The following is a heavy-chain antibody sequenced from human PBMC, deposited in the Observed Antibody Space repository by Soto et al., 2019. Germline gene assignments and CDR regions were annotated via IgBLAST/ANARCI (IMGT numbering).Heavy chain of an antibody. CDR2: INSSGGST. V-gene: IGHV3-23*01. J-gene: IGHJ4*02. CDR3: AEVTYGDPVDY. CDR1: GFTFSKYA. Sequence: EVQLLESGGGLVQPGGSLRLSCAASGFTFSKYAMNWVRQAPGKGLEWVSTINSSGGSTSYADSVKGRFTISRDNSGNTLYLQMNSLRAEDTAGYYGAEVTYGDPVDYWGQGTLVTVSS. D-gene: IGHD4-17*01.